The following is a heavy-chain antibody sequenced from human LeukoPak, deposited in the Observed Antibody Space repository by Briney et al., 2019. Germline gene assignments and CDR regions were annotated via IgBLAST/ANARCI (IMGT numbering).Heavy chain of an antibody. CDR1: GFTFSSYS. J-gene: IGHJ4*02. CDR3: ARDRGDILTGYYRVTAPPPDY. D-gene: IGHD3-9*01. CDR2: ISASGYNT. Sequence: PGGSLRLSCAASGFTFSSYSMSWVRQAPGKGLEWVSTISASGYNTYYADSVQGRFTISRDNSKNTLYLQMNSLRAEDTAVYYCARDRGDILTGYYRVTAPPPDYWGQGTLVTVSS. V-gene: IGHV3-23*01.